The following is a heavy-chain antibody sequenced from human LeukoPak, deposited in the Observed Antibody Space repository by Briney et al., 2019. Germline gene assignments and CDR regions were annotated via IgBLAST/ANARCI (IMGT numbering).Heavy chain of an antibody. CDR1: GFTFSSYS. CDR2: ISSSSSYI. V-gene: IGHV3-21*01. D-gene: IGHD2-21*02. CDR3: ARDRSIVVVTAIFDY. Sequence: GGSLRLSCAASGFTFSSYSMNWVRQAPGKGLEWVSSISSSSSYIYYADSVKGRFTISRDNAKNSLYLQMNGLRAEDTAVYYCARDRSIVVVTAIFDYWGQGTLVTVSS. J-gene: IGHJ4*02.